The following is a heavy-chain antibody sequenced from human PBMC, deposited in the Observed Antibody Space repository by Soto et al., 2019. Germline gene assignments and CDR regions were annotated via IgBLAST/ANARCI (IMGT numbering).Heavy chain of an antibody. Sequence: QVQLVESGGGVVQPGRSLRLSCAASGFTFSSYVMHWVRQAPGKGLEWVTLISYDGSEKYYADSVRGRFTISRDNSKNTLYLQMSSLRAEDTAVYYGAKAGEEQLLDYYYYMDVWGKGTTVTVSS. D-gene: IGHD3-16*01. CDR3: AKAGEEQLLDYYYYMDV. CDR1: GFTFSSYV. V-gene: IGHV3-30*18. CDR2: ISYDGSEK. J-gene: IGHJ6*03.